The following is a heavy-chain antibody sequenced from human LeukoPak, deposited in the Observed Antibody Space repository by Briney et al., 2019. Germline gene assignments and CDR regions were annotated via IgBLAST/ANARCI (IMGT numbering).Heavy chain of an antibody. D-gene: IGHD5-12*01. V-gene: IGHV3-74*01. J-gene: IGHJ3*02. Sequence: GGSLRLSCVASGFSFTNYWIHWVRQSPGKGLEWVSRVDNDGSDTIYADSVRGRFTISRDNAQNTVFLQMNSLRVEDTAVYYCARGGYGHGFDIWGRGTMVTVSS. CDR1: GFSFTNYW. CDR2: VDNDGSDT. CDR3: ARGGYGHGFDI.